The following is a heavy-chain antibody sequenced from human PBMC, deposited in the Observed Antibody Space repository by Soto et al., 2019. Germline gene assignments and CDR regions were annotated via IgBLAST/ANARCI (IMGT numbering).Heavy chain of an antibody. J-gene: IGHJ4*02. D-gene: IGHD3-22*01. CDR1: GDSISSYY. V-gene: IGHV4-59*01. Sequence: QVQLQESGPGLVKPSETLSLTCAVSGDSISSYYCMWIRQPPGKGLESIGYLYYVRRANYNPSLKSRVTLSVDTSTTQCSLTLTSMTAADTALYYCAVRSMAVVPEYWGPGALVSVSS. CDR3: AVRSMAVVPEY. CDR2: LYYVRRA.